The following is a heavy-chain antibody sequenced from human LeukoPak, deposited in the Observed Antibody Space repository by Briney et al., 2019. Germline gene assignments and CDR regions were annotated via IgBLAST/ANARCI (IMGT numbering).Heavy chain of an antibody. Sequence: GGSLRLSCAASGFTFSSYSMNWVRQAPGKGPEWVSSISSSSYIYYADSVKGRFTISRDNAKNSLYLQMNSLRAEDTAVYYCARGETAMVAPYYFDYWGQGTLVTVSS. J-gene: IGHJ4*02. V-gene: IGHV3-21*01. CDR2: ISSSSYI. CDR1: GFTFSSYS. CDR3: ARGETAMVAPYYFDY. D-gene: IGHD5-18*01.